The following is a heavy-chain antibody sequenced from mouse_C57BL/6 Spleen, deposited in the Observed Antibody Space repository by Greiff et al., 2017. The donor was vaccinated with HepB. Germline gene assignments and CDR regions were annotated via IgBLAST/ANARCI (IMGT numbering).Heavy chain of an antibody. CDR1: GYTFTSYW. V-gene: IGHV1-52*01. Sequence: VQLQQSGAELVRPGSSVKLSCKASGYTFTSYWMHWVKQRPIQGLEWIGNIDPSDSETHYNQKFKDKATLTVDKSSSTAYMQLSSLTSEDSAVYYCAREDDGYSPFAYWGQGTLVTVSA. D-gene: IGHD2-3*01. CDR2: IDPSDSET. CDR3: AREDDGYSPFAY. J-gene: IGHJ3*01.